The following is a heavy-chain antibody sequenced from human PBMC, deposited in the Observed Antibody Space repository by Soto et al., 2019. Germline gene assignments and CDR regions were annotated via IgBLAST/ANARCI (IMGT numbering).Heavy chain of an antibody. CDR3: ARGDYGDYLSYFDY. J-gene: IGHJ4*02. Sequence: QLQLVQSGAEVKKPGASVKVSCKASGYTFTGYYMHWERQAPGQGLEWMGWINPNSGGTNYAQKFQGWVTMTRDTSISTAYMELSRLRSDDTAVYYCARGDYGDYLSYFDYWGQGTLVTVSS. V-gene: IGHV1-2*04. CDR2: INPNSGGT. D-gene: IGHD4-17*01. CDR1: GYTFTGYY.